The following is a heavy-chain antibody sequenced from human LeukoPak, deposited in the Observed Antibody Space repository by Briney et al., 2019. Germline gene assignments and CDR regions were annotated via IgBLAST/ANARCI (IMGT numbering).Heavy chain of an antibody. D-gene: IGHD5-18*01. Sequence: PGGSLRLSCAASGFTFSSYGMHWVRQAPGKGLEWVAFIRYDGSNKYYADSVKGRFTISRDNSKNTLYLQMNSLRAEDTAVYYCAKDELGYSYHGSAGDYWGQGTLVTVSS. CDR1: GFTFSSYG. CDR3: AKDELGYSYHGSAGDY. CDR2: IRYDGSNK. V-gene: IGHV3-30*02. J-gene: IGHJ4*02.